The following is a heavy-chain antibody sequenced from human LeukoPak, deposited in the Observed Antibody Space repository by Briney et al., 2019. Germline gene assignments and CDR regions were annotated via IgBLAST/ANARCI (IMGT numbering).Heavy chain of an antibody. CDR1: GFTFSSYS. CDR2: ISSSSSYI. Sequence: GGSLRLSCAASGFTFSSYSMIWVRQAPGKGLEWVSSISSSSSYIYYADSVKGRFTISRDNAKNSLYLQMNSLRAEDTAVYYCSRGYDVPSYDYGMDVWGQGTTVTVS. V-gene: IGHV3-21*01. CDR3: SRGYDVPSYDYGMDV. D-gene: IGHD5-12*01. J-gene: IGHJ6*02.